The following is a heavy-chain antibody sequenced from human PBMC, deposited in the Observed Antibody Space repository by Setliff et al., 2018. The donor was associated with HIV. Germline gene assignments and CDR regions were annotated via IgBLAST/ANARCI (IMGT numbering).Heavy chain of an antibody. V-gene: IGHV4-4*09. CDR3: ARDRSNYGSGSSAYNWFDP. D-gene: IGHD3-10*01. J-gene: IGHJ5*02. Sequence: PSETLSLTCTVSGDSISTYCWIWIRQPPGKGLEWIGNIYTSGTTDYNPSLKSRVTMSIDTSKDQFSLNLKSVTAADTAAYFCARDRSNYGSGSSAYNWFDPWGRGTLVTVSS. CDR1: GDSISTYC. CDR2: IYTSGTT.